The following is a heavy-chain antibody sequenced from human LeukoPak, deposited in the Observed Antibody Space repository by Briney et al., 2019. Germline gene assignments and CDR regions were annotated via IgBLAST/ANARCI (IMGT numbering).Heavy chain of an antibody. D-gene: IGHD3-22*01. Sequence: GSLRLSCSAPGFPRSKKFMNLVRQASGEGVGGGSVIYNGGSTYYADSVKGRFTIPRDNSKNTLYLQMNSLRAEDTAVYYCATHSGYYYDSSGSTKGAFDYWGQGTLVTVSS. CDR1: GFPRSKKF. CDR3: ATHSGYYYDSSGSTKGAFDY. J-gene: IGHJ4*02. CDR2: IYNGGST. V-gene: IGHV3-66*01.